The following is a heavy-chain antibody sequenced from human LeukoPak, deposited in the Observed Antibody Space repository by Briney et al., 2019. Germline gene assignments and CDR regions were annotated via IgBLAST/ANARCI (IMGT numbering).Heavy chain of an antibody. CDR1: GYTFTNYA. CDR2: ISAYNGNT. Sequence: GASVKVSCKASGYTFTNYAISWVRQAPGQGLEWMGWISAYNGNTNYAQKLQGRVTMTTDTSTITVYMELRSLRSDDTAVYYCARDVGEGFCSGGSCSDYWGQGTLVTVSS. D-gene: IGHD2-15*01. CDR3: ARDVGEGFCSGGSCSDY. J-gene: IGHJ4*02. V-gene: IGHV1-18*01.